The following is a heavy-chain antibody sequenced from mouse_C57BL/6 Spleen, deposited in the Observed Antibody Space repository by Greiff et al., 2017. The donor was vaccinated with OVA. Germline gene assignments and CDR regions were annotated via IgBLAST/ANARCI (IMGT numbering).Heavy chain of an antibody. Sequence: VKLQESGAELVRPGTSVKVSCKASGYAFTNYLIEWVKQRPGQGLEWIGVINPGSGGTNYNEKFKGKATLTADKSSSTAYMQLSSLTSEDSAVYFCARTQTAQAWGFAYWGQGTLVTVSA. V-gene: IGHV1-54*01. CDR2: INPGSGGT. CDR3: ARTQTAQAWGFAY. CDR1: GYAFTNYL. D-gene: IGHD3-2*02. J-gene: IGHJ3*01.